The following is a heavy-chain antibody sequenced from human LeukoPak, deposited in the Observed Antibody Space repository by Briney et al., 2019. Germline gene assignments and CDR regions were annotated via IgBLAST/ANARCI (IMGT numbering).Heavy chain of an antibody. Sequence: SVKVSCKAPGGTFSSYAISWVRQAPGQGLEWMGRIIPIFGIANYAQKFQGRVTITADKSTSTAYMELSSLRSEDTAVYYCARASGYCSSTSCHDAFDIWGQGTVVTVSS. V-gene: IGHV1-69*04. J-gene: IGHJ3*02. CDR3: ARASGYCSSTSCHDAFDI. CDR2: IIPIFGIA. CDR1: GGTFSSYA. D-gene: IGHD2-2*03.